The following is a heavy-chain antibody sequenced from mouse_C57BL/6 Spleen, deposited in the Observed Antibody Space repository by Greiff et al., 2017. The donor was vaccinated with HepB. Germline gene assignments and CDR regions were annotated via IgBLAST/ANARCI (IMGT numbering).Heavy chain of an antibody. CDR1: GYTFTDYE. V-gene: IGHV1-15*01. D-gene: IGHD2-1*01. J-gene: IGHJ4*01. CDR2: IDPETGGT. CDR3: TRNGNYYTVYAMDY. Sequence: VQLQQSGAELVRPGASVTLSCKASGYTFTDYEMHWVKQTPVHGLEWIGAIDPETGGTAYNQKFKGKAILTADKSSSTAYMELRSLTSEDSAVYYGTRNGNYYTVYAMDYWGQGTSVTVSS.